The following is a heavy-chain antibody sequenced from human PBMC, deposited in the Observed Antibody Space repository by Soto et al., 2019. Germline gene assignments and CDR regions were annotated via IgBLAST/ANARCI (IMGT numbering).Heavy chain of an antibody. J-gene: IGHJ4*02. CDR3: ARGGGITMVRGVINY. CDR1: GGSISSGDYY. D-gene: IGHD3-10*01. CDR2: IYYSGST. V-gene: IGHV4-30-4*01. Sequence: KPSETLSLTCTVSGGSISSGDYYWSWIRQPPGKGLEWIGYIYYSGSTYYNPSLKSRVTISVDTSKNQFSLKLSSVTAADTAAYYCARGGGITMVRGVINYWGQGTLVTVSS.